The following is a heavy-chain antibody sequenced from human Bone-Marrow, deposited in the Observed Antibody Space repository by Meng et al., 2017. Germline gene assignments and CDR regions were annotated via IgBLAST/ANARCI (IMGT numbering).Heavy chain of an antibody. CDR3: ARRYSSGWFFDY. CDR2: ISSSGTTI. V-gene: IGHV3-11*01. D-gene: IGHD6-19*01. CDR1: GFTFSNYY. J-gene: IGHJ4*02. Sequence: QVQLVESGGGLVKPGGSLRLSCAASGFTFSNYYMSWIRQAPGKGLEWISYISSSGTTIYYADSVKGRFTISRDNAKNSLYLQMNSLRAKDTAVYYCARRYSSGWFFDYWGQGSLVTVSS.